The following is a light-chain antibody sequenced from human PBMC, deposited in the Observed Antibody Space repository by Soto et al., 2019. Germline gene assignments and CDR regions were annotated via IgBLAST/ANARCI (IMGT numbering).Light chain of an antibody. J-gene: IGKJ1*01. CDR3: QQYNNWPRT. V-gene: IGKV3-15*01. Sequence: TQSPGALCLCPGQRATLSCGASQSVSSNLAWYQQKPGQAPRLLIYGASTRATGIPARFSGSGSGTEFTLNISSLQSEDFAVYYCQQYNNWPRTFGQGTKVDIK. CDR1: QSVSSN. CDR2: GAS.